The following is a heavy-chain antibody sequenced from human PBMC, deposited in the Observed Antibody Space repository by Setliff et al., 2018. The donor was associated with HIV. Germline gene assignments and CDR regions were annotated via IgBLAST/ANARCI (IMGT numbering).Heavy chain of an antibody. CDR1: GFTFSSYS. CDR3: SYYYDSSGYLTEYFQH. Sequence: GGSLRLSCAASGFTFSSYSMNWVRQAPGKGLEWVSSISSSSSYIYYADSVKGRFTISRDNAKNSLYLQMNSLRAEDMAVYYCSYYYDSSGYLTEYFQHWGQGTLVTVSS. CDR2: ISSSSSYI. D-gene: IGHD3-22*01. J-gene: IGHJ1*01. V-gene: IGHV3-21*01.